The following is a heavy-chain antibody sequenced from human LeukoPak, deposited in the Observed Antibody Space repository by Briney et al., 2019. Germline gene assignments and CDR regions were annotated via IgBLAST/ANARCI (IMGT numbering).Heavy chain of an antibody. Sequence: ASVKVSCKASGYTFTGYYTHWVRQAPGQGLEWMGRINPNSGGTNYAQKFQGWVTMTRDTSISTAYRELSRLRSDDTAVYYCARGLGVIMTPDYWGQGTLVTASS. CDR3: ARGLGVIMTPDY. V-gene: IGHV1-2*04. CDR2: INPNSGGT. D-gene: IGHD3-10*01. J-gene: IGHJ4*02. CDR1: GYTFTGYY.